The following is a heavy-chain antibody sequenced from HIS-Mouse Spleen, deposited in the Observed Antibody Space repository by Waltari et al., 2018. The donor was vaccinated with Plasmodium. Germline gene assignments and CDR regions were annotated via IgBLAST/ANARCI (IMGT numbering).Heavy chain of an antibody. Sequence: QVQLQESGPGLVKPSETLSLTCTLSGGSISSYYWSWIRQPPGKGLEWIGYIYYSGSTNYNPALKSRFTISVDTSKNQFSLKLSSVTAADTAVYYCARDCSSTSCLDAFDIWGQGTMVTVSS. CDR3: ARDCSSTSCLDAFDI. CDR2: IYYSGST. D-gene: IGHD2-2*01. J-gene: IGHJ3*02. CDR1: GGSISSYY. V-gene: IGHV4-59*01.